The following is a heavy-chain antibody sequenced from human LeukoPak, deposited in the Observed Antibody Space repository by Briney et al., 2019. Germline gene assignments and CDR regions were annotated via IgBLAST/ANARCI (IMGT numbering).Heavy chain of an antibody. CDR3: ARVRSSGWGKGSDY. J-gene: IGHJ4*02. D-gene: IGHD6-19*01. V-gene: IGHV4-39*07. CDR1: GGSISSSSYY. CDR2: IYYSGST. Sequence: SETLSLTCTVSGGSISSSSYYWGWIRQPPGKGLEWIGSIYYSGSTNYNPSLKSRVTISVDTSKNQFSLKLSSVTAADTAMYYCARVRSSGWGKGSDYWGQGTLVTVSS.